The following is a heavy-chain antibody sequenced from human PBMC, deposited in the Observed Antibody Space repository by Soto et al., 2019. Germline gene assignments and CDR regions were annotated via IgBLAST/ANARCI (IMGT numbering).Heavy chain of an antibody. CDR2: IYYSGST. V-gene: IGHV4-31*03. D-gene: IGHD3-3*01. CDR1: GGSISSGGYY. Sequence: SETLSLTCTVSGGSISSGGYYWSWIRQHPGKGLEWIGYIYYSGSTYYNPSLKSRVTISVDTSKNQFSLKLSSVTAADTAVYYCARGGITIFGVVQYYYYYGMDVWGQGTTVTVSS. CDR3: ARGGITIFGVVQYYYYYGMDV. J-gene: IGHJ6*02.